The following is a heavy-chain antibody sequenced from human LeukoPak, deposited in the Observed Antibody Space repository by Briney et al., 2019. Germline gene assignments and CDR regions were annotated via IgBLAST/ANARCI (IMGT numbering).Heavy chain of an antibody. CDR2: INHSGST. J-gene: IGHJ4*02. D-gene: IGHD6-19*01. CDR1: GGSFSGYY. V-gene: IGHV4-34*01. CDR3: ARGQGSGWYLDY. Sequence: PSETLSLTCAVYGGSFSGYYWSWIRQPPGKGLEWIGEINHSGSTNYNPSLKSRVTISVDTSKNQFSLKLSSVTAADTAVYYCARGQGSGWYLDYWGQGTLVTVSS.